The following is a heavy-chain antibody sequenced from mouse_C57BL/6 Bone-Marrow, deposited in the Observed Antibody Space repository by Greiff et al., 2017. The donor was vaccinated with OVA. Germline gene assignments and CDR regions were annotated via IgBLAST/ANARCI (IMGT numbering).Heavy chain of an antibody. CDR2: INPNNGGT. D-gene: IGHD1-1*01. Sequence: DVQLQESGPELVKPGASVKIPCKASGYTFTDYNMDWVKQSHGKSLEWIGDINPNNGGTIYNQKFKGKATLTVDKSSSTAYMELRSLTSEDTAVYYCARSGIYYGSSYAMDYWGQGTSVTVSS. J-gene: IGHJ4*01. CDR1: GYTFTDYN. V-gene: IGHV1-18*01. CDR3: ARSGIYYGSSYAMDY.